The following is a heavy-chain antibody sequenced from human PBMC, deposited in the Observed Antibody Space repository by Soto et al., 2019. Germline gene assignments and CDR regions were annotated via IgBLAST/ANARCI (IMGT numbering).Heavy chain of an antibody. V-gene: IGHV4-34*01. CDR3: ARGLTREEPWYSGL. J-gene: IGHJ2*01. CDR2: IAHSGST. Sequence: QAQLQQWGAGLLKPSETLSLTCAVSNGSFSGYYGSWIRQPPGKGLEWIGEIAHSGSTNYSPSLKSRVTMSVDTSKNQFSLKLTSVTAADTAVYYCARGLTREEPWYSGLWGRGTLVTVSS. D-gene: IGHD2-2*01. CDR1: NGSFSGYY.